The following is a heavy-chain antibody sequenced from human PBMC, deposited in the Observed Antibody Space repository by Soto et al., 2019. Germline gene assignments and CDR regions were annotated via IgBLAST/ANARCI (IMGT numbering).Heavy chain of an antibody. V-gene: IGHV3-48*02. CDR2: ISNTSRTK. D-gene: IGHD1-1*01. J-gene: IGHJ6*02. Sequence: EVQVVESGGGLIQSGGSLRLSCAGSGFDFSKYNMDWVRQAPGKGLEWISYISNTSRTKFYADSVKGRFTISRDNARSSLFLEMNSLRDEDTAIYYCARDGNRGYDMDVWGQGTTVTVSS. CDR1: GFDFSKYN. CDR3: ARDGNRGYDMDV.